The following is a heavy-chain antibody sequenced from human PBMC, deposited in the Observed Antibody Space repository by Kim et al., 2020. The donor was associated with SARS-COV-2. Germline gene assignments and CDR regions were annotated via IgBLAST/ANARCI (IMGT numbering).Heavy chain of an antibody. V-gene: IGHV3-48*02. D-gene: IGHD6-19*01. CDR2: ISSSSSTI. CDR3: ARDSIAVARSGSWFDP. J-gene: IGHJ5*02. Sequence: GGSLRLSCAASGFTFSSYSMNWVRQAPGKGLEWVSYISSSSSTIYYADSVKGRFTISRDNAKNSLYLQMNSLRDEDTAVYYCARDSIAVARSGSWFDPWGQGTLVTVSS. CDR1: GFTFSSYS.